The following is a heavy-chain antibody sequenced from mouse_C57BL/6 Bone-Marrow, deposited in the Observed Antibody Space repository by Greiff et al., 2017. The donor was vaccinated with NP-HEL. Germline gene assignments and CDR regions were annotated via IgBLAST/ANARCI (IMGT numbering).Heavy chain of an antibody. J-gene: IGHJ2*01. CDR1: GYSITSGYD. CDR2: ISYSGST. V-gene: IGHV3-1*01. CDR3: ARSPSYDGYYPYYFDY. D-gene: IGHD2-3*01. Sequence: DVKLVESGPGMVKPSQSLSLTCTVTGYSITSGYDWHWIRHFPGNKLEWMGYISYSGSTNYNPSLKSRISITHDTSKNHFFLKLNSVTTEDTATYYCARSPSYDGYYPYYFDYWGQGTTLTVSS.